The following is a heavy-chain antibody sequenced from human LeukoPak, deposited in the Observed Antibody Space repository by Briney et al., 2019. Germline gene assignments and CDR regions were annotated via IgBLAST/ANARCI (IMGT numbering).Heavy chain of an antibody. D-gene: IGHD3-10*01. CDR2: IASDGSYT. V-gene: IGHV3-7*01. J-gene: IGHJ1*01. CDR3: TFLVREPQH. Sequence: GGSLRLSCAVSGFAFSQYYMGWVRQAPGKGLEAVAIIASDGSYTAYVDSVKGRFTISRDNAKNSLSLQMSSLTAEDTAIYFCTFLVREPQHWGRGTLVTVSS. CDR1: GFAFSQYY.